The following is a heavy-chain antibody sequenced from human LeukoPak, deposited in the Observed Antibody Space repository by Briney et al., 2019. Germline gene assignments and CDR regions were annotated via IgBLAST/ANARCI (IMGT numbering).Heavy chain of an antibody. Sequence: GGSLRLSCAASGFTFSSYAMSWVRQAPGKGLEWVSVIYSGGSTYYADSVKGRFTISRDNSKNTLYLQMNSLRAEDTAVYYCARDLGFGSSWYYHWGQGTLVTVSS. CDR1: GFTFSSYA. CDR2: IYSGGST. D-gene: IGHD6-13*01. CDR3: ARDLGFGSSWYYH. V-gene: IGHV3-53*01. J-gene: IGHJ5*02.